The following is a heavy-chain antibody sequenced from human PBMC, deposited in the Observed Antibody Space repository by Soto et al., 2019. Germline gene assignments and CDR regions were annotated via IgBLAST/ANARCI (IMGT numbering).Heavy chain of an antibody. CDR3: VRLGGDYRTYYIDY. CDR2: IFYSGNT. CDR1: GGSISSSSYS. D-gene: IGHD4-17*01. J-gene: IGHJ4*02. Sequence: SETLSLTCTVSGGSISSSSYSWGWIRQSPGKGLEWIGSIFYSGNTYYNPSLKSRVTISVDTSKNQFSLKLSSVTAADTAVYYCVRLGGDYRTYYIDYWGQGTLVTVSS. V-gene: IGHV4-39*01.